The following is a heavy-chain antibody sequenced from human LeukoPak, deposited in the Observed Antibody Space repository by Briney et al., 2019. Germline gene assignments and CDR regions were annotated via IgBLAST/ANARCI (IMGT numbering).Heavy chain of an antibody. CDR2: INPSGDST. J-gene: IGHJ4*02. V-gene: IGHV1-46*01. D-gene: IGHD5-12*01. Sequence: GASVKVSCKASGYTFTSYYMHWVRQAPGQGLEWMGIINPSGDSTSYAQKFQGRVTMTRDTSASTVYMELSSLRSEDTAVFYCAILGYSGYDRQREIDYWGQGTLVTVSS. CDR1: GYTFTSYY. CDR3: AILGYSGYDRQREIDY.